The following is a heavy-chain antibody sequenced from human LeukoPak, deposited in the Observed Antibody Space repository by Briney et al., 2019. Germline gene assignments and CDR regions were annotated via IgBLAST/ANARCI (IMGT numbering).Heavy chain of an antibody. CDR2: INPSGGST. CDR3: ARDSSIGFYGMDV. Sequence: GASVKVSCKASGGTFSSYAISWVRQAPGQGLEWMGIINPSGGSTSYAQKFQGRVTMTRDTSTSTVYMELSSLRSEDTAVYYCARDSSIGFYGMDVWGQGTTVTVSS. D-gene: IGHD6-6*01. V-gene: IGHV1-46*01. J-gene: IGHJ6*02. CDR1: GGTFSSYA.